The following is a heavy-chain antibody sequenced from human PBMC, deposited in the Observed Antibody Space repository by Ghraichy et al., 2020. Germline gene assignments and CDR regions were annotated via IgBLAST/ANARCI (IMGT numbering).Heavy chain of an antibody. CDR1: GGSFSGYY. V-gene: IGHV4-34*01. Sequence: TLSLTCAVYGGSFSGYYWSWIRQPPGKGLEWIGEINHSGSTNYNPSLKSRVTISVDTSKNQFSLKLSSVTAADTAVYYCARGPGNRYCSSTSCRLPHYYYYYGMDVWGQGTTVTVSS. CDR2: INHSGST. CDR3: ARGPGNRYCSSTSCRLPHYYYYYGMDV. D-gene: IGHD2-2*01. J-gene: IGHJ6*02.